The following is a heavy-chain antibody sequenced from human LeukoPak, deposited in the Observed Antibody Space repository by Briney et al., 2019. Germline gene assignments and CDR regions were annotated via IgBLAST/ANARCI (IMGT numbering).Heavy chain of an antibody. CDR2: INPNSGGT. V-gene: IGHV1-2*02. Sequence: ASVQVSFKASGYTFTGYYMHWVRQAPGQGLEWMGWINPNSGGTNYAQKFQGRVTITRDTSISPAYMELSRLRSDDTAVYYCARLHRYYDFWSGHNWFDPWGQGTLVTVSS. CDR1: GYTFTGYY. D-gene: IGHD3-3*01. J-gene: IGHJ5*02. CDR3: ARLHRYYDFWSGHNWFDP.